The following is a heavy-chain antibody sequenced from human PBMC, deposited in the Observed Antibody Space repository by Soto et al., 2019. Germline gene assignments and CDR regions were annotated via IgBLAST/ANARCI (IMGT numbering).Heavy chain of an antibody. CDR1: GGTFSSYT. V-gene: IGHV1-69*02. CDR3: ARGGYCSGGSGYSGDTFDY. D-gene: IGHD2-15*01. CDR2: IIPILGIA. J-gene: IGHJ4*02. Sequence: QVQLVQSGAEVKKPGSSVKVSCKASGGTFSSYTISWVRQAPGQGLEWMGRIIPILGIANYAQKFQGRVTSTADKSTSTAYMELSSLRSEDTAVYYCARGGYCSGGSGYSGDTFDYWGQGTLVTVSS.